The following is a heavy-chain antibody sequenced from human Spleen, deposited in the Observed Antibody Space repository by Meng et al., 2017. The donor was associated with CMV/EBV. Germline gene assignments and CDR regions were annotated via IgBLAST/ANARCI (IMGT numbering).Heavy chain of an antibody. CDR1: GYTFTGYH. Sequence: ASVKVSCKASGYTFTGYHMHWVRQAPGQGFEWMGWINPKSGVTNYAQNFQGRVTLTRDTSVNTAYMELSRLTSNDTAVYFCARNYDLWRGYPNWFDPWGQGTLVTVS. J-gene: IGHJ5*02. CDR2: INPKSGVT. V-gene: IGHV1-2*02. CDR3: ARNYDLWRGYPNWFDP. D-gene: IGHD3-3*01.